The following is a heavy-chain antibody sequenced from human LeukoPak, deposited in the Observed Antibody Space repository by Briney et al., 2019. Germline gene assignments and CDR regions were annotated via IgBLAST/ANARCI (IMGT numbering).Heavy chain of an antibody. V-gene: IGHV1-69*13. J-gene: IGHJ4*02. CDR2: IIPIFGTA. CDR3: ARGLGGYCSSTSCPFDY. CDR1: GGTFSSYA. Sequence: GASVKVSCKASGGTFSSYAISWVRQAPGQGLEWTGGIIPIFGTANYAQKFQGRVTITADESTSTAYMELSSLRSEDTAVYYCARGLGGYCSSTSCPFDYWGQGTLVTVSS. D-gene: IGHD2-2*01.